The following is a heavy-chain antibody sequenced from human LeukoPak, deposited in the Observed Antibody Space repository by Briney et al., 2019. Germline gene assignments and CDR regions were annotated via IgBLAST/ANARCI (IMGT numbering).Heavy chain of an antibody. Sequence: PSETLSLTCAVYGGSFSGYYWSWIRQPPGKGLEWIGEINHSGSTNYNPSLKSRVTISVGTSKNQFSLKLSSVTAADTAVYYCARAFYPGYYSYMAVWGKGTTVTVSS. CDR3: ARAFYPGYYSYMAV. CDR2: INHSGST. J-gene: IGHJ6*03. D-gene: IGHD3-3*02. V-gene: IGHV4-34*01. CDR1: GGSFSGYY.